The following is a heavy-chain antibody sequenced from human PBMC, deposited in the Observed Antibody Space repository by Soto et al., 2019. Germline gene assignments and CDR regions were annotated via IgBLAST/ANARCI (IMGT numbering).Heavy chain of an antibody. V-gene: IGHV3-30-3*01. Sequence: FLRLSCAASGFTFSSYAMHWVRQAPGKGLEWVSVISYDGSNKYYADSVKGRFTISRDNSKNTLYLQMNSLRAEDTAVYYCAKESREGYYYMDVWGKGTTVTVSS. J-gene: IGHJ6*03. D-gene: IGHD1-26*01. CDR2: ISYDGSNK. CDR3: AKESREGYYYMDV. CDR1: GFTFSSYA.